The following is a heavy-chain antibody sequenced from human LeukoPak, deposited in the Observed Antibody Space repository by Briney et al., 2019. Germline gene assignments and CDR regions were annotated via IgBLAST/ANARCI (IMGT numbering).Heavy chain of an antibody. Sequence: GGSLRLSCAASGFTFSRYAMSWVRQAPGKGLEWVSAISSSGGSTNYADSVKGRLTISRDNSKNTLYLQVNSLRAEDTAVYYCARDRSSRYFDWLLYGDYWGQGTLVTVSS. CDR3: ARDRSSRYFDWLLYGDY. CDR1: GFTFSRYA. J-gene: IGHJ4*02. CDR2: ISSSGGST. V-gene: IGHV3-23*01. D-gene: IGHD3-9*01.